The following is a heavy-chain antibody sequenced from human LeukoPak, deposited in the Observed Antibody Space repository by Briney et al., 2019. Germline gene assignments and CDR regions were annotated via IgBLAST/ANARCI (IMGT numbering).Heavy chain of an antibody. Sequence: ASVKVSCKVSGKTLSDLSIHWLRQPPGKGLEWLGGSDPEDGERIYAQMFQGRVTMTEDTSIDTAYMELSSLRSEDTAVYYCVTGFTTMAVDYFDFWAQGTLVTVS. CDR3: VTGFTTMAVDYFDF. D-gene: IGHD5-18*01. J-gene: IGHJ4*02. CDR2: SDPEDGER. CDR1: GKTLSDLS. V-gene: IGHV1-24*01.